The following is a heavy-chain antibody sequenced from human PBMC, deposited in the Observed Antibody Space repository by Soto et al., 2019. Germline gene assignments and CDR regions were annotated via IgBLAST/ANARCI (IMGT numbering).Heavy chain of an antibody. V-gene: IGHV3-30*18. CDR1: GFTFSSYG. CDR2: ISYDGSNK. Sequence: GGSLRLSCAASGFTFSSYGMHWVRQAPGKGLEWVAVISYDGSNKYYADSVKGRFTISRDNSKNTLYLQMNSLRAEDTAVYYCAKDFGQYYDFWSGYYGSGWFDPWGQGTLVTVSS. CDR3: AKDFGQYYDFWSGYYGSGWFDP. D-gene: IGHD3-3*01. J-gene: IGHJ5*02.